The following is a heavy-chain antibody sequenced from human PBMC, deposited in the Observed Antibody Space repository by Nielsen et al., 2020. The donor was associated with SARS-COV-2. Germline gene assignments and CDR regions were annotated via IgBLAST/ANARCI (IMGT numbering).Heavy chain of an antibody. CDR3: ARNKRYGVELWFGGYY. CDR1: GFTFSSYG. D-gene: IGHD3-10*01. Sequence: GESLKISCAASGFTFSSYGMHWVRQAPGKGLEWVSYISSSGSTIYYADSVKGRFTISRDNAKNSLYLQMNSLRAEDTAVYYCARNKRYGVELWFGGYYWGQGTLVTVSS. CDR2: ISSSGSTI. V-gene: IGHV3-48*04. J-gene: IGHJ4*02.